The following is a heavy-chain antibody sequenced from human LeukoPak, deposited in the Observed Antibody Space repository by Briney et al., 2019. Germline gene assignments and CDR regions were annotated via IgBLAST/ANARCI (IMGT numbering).Heavy chain of an antibody. CDR3: ARGREWELLGAFDI. CDR1: GFTFSRYA. V-gene: IGHV3-30-3*01. J-gene: IGHJ3*02. D-gene: IGHD1-26*01. Sequence: GGSLRLSCAASGFTFSRYAMHWVRQAPGKGLEWVAVISYDGSNKYYADSVKGRFTISRDNSKNTLYLQMNSLRAEDTAVYYCARGREWELLGAFDIWGQGTMVTVSS. CDR2: ISYDGSNK.